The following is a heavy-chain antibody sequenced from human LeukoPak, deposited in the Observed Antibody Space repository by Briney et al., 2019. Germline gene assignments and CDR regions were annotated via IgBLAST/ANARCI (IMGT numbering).Heavy chain of an antibody. Sequence: GGSLRLSCAASGFTFSDSWMSWVRQAPGKGLEWVANMNQDGSAKDYVDSVKGRFTISRDNSKNTLYLQMISLRAEDTAVYYCAKGYGSGTSRYYFDYWGQGTLVTVSS. J-gene: IGHJ4*02. CDR2: MNQDGSAK. V-gene: IGHV3-7*03. CDR3: AKGYGSGTSRYYFDY. D-gene: IGHD3-10*01. CDR1: GFTFSDSW.